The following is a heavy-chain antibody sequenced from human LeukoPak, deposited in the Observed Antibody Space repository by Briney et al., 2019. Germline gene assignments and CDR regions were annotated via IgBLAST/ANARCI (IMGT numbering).Heavy chain of an antibody. D-gene: IGHD3-10*01. CDR2: IYYSGST. J-gene: IGHJ5*02. Sequence: PSETLSLTCTVSGGSISSSSYYWGWIRQPPGKGLEWIGSIYYSGSTYYNPSLKSRVTISVDTSKNQFSLKLSSVTGADTAVYYCARPSITMVRGFDPWGQGTLVTVSS. CDR3: ARPSITMVRGFDP. CDR1: GGSISSSSYY. V-gene: IGHV4-39*01.